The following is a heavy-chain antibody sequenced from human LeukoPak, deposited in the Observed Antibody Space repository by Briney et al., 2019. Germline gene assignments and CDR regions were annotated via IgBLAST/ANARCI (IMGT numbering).Heavy chain of an antibody. J-gene: IGHJ4*02. CDR3: ARDALTYSSSWYRQ. Sequence: ASVKVSCKASGYTFTSYGISWARQAPGQGLEWMGWISAYNGNTNYAQKPQGRVTMTTDTSTSTAYMELRSLRSDDTAVYYCARDALTYSSSWYRQWGQGTLVTVSS. D-gene: IGHD6-13*01. CDR2: ISAYNGNT. V-gene: IGHV1-18*01. CDR1: GYTFTSYG.